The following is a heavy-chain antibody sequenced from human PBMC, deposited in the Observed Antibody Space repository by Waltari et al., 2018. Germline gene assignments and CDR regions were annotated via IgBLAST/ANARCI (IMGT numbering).Heavy chain of an antibody. V-gene: IGHV4-4*07. CDR1: GGSISRYY. J-gene: IGHJ4*02. D-gene: IGHD2-15*01. Sequence: QVQLQESGPGMVKPSETLSLTCTVSGGSISRYYWSWIRQAPGKGLEWIGRLYPSGSINYNPSLRSRVTMSADTSNNQFSLKLTSVTAADTAVYYCARAAPGHLAVFDFWGQETLVTVSS. CDR2: LYPSGSI. CDR3: ARAAPGHLAVFDF.